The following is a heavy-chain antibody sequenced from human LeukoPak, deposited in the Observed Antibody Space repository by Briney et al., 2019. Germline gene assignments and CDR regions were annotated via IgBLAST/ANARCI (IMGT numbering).Heavy chain of an antibody. CDR3: TREPYYSGGSAYYS. Sequence: ASVKVSCKASGYTFTDYYMNWIRQAPGQGREYMGWINPDSGATNYVEKFQGRVSMTRDTSISTAYMQLSRLRSDDTAVYYCTREPYYSGGSAYYSWGQGTLVTVSS. V-gene: IGHV1-2*02. CDR2: INPDSGAT. J-gene: IGHJ4*02. CDR1: GYTFTDYY. D-gene: IGHD3-22*01.